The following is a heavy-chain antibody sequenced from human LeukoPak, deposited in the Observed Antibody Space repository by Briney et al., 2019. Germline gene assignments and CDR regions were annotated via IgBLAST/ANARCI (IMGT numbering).Heavy chain of an antibody. J-gene: IGHJ4*02. CDR2: ITDSGGNT. Sequence: GSLRLSCAASGFTFSNYAMSWVRQAPGKGLEWVSAITDSGGNTYYADSVKGRFTISRDNSKNTVFLQMNSLRAEDTAVYYCAKWGDYDVLTGYYVSDYWGQGTLVTVSS. CDR1: GFTFSNYA. D-gene: IGHD3-9*01. CDR3: AKWGDYDVLTGYYVSDY. V-gene: IGHV3-23*01.